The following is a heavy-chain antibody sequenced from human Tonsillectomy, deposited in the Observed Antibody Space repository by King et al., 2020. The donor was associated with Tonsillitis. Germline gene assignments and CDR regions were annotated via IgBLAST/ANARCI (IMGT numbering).Heavy chain of an antibody. CDR3: ARDDRDYYGFTRFQH. J-gene: IGHJ1*01. CDR1: GGSISSGGYY. D-gene: IGHD3-10*01. Sequence: VQLQESGPGLVKPSQTLSLTCTVSGGSISSGGYYWSWIRQHPGKGLEWIGYIYYSGSTYYNPSLKSRVTISVDTSKNQFSLKLGSVTAADTAVYYCARDDRDYYGFTRFQHWGQGPLVTVSS. V-gene: IGHV4-31*03. CDR2: IYYSGST.